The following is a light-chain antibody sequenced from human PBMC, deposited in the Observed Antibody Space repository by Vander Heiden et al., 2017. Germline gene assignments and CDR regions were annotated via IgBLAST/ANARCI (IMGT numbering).Light chain of an antibody. V-gene: IGKV3-15*01. Sequence: EVAMTQSPATLSVSPGESATLSCRASQSVGSNLLWYQRKPGQAPRLLISSASTRVTGIPARFSGSGSGIEFTLTISSLQSEDFAVYYCQQYNNWPWTFGQGTKVEIK. CDR3: QQYNNWPWT. CDR2: SAS. CDR1: QSVGSN. J-gene: IGKJ1*01.